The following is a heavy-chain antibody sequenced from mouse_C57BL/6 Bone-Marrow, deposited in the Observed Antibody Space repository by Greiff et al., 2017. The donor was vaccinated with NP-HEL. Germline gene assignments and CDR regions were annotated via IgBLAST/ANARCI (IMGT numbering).Heavy chain of an antibody. J-gene: IGHJ2*01. Sequence: EVKLMESGGDLVKPGGSLKLSCAASGFTFSSYGLSWVRQTPDKRLEWFATISSGGSYTYYPDSVNGRFNISRDNAKSTLYLQRSSLKSEDTAMYYCASQGYWGQGTTLTVSS. CDR2: ISSGGSYT. CDR3: ASQGY. V-gene: IGHV5-6*01. CDR1: GFTFSSYG.